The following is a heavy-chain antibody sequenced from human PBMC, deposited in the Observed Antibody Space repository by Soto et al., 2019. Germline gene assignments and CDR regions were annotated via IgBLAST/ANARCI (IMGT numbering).Heavy chain of an antibody. Sequence: GGSLRLSCAASGFTFSSYGMHWVRQAPGKGLEWVAVISYDGSNKYYADSVKGRFTISRDNSKNTLYLQMNSLRAEDTAVYYCAKDRVDDYGDYYYGMDVWGQGTTVTVSS. CDR1: GFTFSSYG. CDR3: AKDRVDDYGDYYYGMDV. CDR2: ISYDGSNK. V-gene: IGHV3-30*18. D-gene: IGHD4-17*01. J-gene: IGHJ6*02.